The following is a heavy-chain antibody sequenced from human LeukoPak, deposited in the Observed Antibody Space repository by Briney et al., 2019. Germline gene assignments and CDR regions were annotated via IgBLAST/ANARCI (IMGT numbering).Heavy chain of an antibody. Sequence: GGSLRLSCAASGFTFSSYEMNWVRQAPGNGLEWVSYISSSGSTIYYADSVKGRFTISRDNAKNSLYLQMNSLRAEDTAVYYCARDYGDYGDYWGQGTLVTVSS. J-gene: IGHJ4*02. CDR3: ARDYGDYGDY. D-gene: IGHD4-17*01. CDR2: ISSSGSTI. CDR1: GFTFSSYE. V-gene: IGHV3-48*03.